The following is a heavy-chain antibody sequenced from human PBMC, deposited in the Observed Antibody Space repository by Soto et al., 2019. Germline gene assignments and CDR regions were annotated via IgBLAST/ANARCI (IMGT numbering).Heavy chain of an antibody. CDR3: ERSPSWETTVTPYYFDY. Sequence: QVQLVQSGAEVKKPGASVKVSCKASRYTFISYDINWVRQATGQGLEWMGWMNPKSANTGYAQNFQGRVTMTRNTSISTAYMELSSLRSEDTAVYYCERSPSWETTVTPYYFDYWGQGTLVTVSS. CDR2: MNPKSANT. D-gene: IGHD4-4*01. V-gene: IGHV1-8*01. J-gene: IGHJ4*02. CDR1: RYTFISYD.